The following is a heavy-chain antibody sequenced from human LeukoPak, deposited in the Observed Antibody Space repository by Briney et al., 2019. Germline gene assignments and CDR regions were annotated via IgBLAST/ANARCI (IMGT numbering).Heavy chain of an antibody. CDR3: ARGHIVVAGSSAFDI. CDR2: MDTNSGNT. CDR1: GYTFTTYD. J-gene: IGHJ3*02. Sequence: GSVTVSCKASGYTFTTYDINWVRQAPGQGLEWMGWMDTNSGNTGYAQKLQGRVTTTRNTSISTAYIELSSLRSEATAVYCCARGHIVVAGSSAFDIWGQGTMVTVSS. V-gene: IGHV1-8*01. D-gene: IGHD6-19*01.